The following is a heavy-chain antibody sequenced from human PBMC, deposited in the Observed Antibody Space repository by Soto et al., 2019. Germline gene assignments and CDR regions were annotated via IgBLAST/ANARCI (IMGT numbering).Heavy chain of an antibody. CDR2: IYYSGST. CDR1: GGSVSSGSYY. D-gene: IGHD2-15*01. CDR3: ARVSVVPPHPCFDY. Sequence: QVQLQESGPGLVKPSETLSLTCTVSGGSVSSGSYYWSWIRQPPGKGLEWIGYIYYSGSTNYNPALKSRVTISVDTSKNQFSLKLSSVTAADTAVYYCARVSVVPPHPCFDYWGQGTLVTVSS. J-gene: IGHJ4*02. V-gene: IGHV4-61*01.